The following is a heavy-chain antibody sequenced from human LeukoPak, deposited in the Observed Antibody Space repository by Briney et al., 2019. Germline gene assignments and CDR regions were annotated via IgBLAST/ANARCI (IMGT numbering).Heavy chain of an antibody. J-gene: IGHJ4*02. V-gene: IGHV4-59*01. CDR1: GGSIGGYS. CDR3: ARLDNSGYYTIDS. D-gene: IGHD3-22*01. CDR2: ISYTGIT. Sequence: SETLSLTCSVSGGSIGGYSWTWVRQPPGKRLEYIGYISYTGITYYNPSLMSRVTISVATSKNQFSLKLASVTAADTAVYYCARLDNSGYYTIDSWGQGTLVTVSS.